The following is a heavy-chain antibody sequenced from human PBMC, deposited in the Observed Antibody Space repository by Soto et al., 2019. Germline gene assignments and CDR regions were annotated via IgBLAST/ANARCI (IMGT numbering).Heavy chain of an antibody. V-gene: IGHV3-23*01. CDR3: AKDLRPDGVWDFDY. D-gene: IGHD4-17*01. CDR2: INSGGRT. CDR1: GFTFSSYT. Sequence: EVQLLESGGGLVQPGGSLRLSCAASGFTFSSYTMNWVRQAPGKGLEWVSGINSGGRTYYADSVKGRFTISRDDFKNTLYLQIISLRAEDTAVYYCAKDLRPDGVWDFDYWGQGTLVTVSS. J-gene: IGHJ4*02.